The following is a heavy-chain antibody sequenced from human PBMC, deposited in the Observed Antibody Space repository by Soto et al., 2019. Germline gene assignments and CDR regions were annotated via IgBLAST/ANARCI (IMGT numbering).Heavy chain of an antibody. CDR1: DGSISSSSYY. CDR2: IYYSGST. V-gene: IGHV4-39*02. J-gene: IGHJ4*02. CDR3: AAYRTTGTTAFDY. Sequence: QLQLQESGPGLVKPSETLSLTCTVSDGSISSSSYYWGWIRQPPGKGLEWIGSIYYSGSTYYNPSLKSRVTISVDTSKNHFSLKLSSVTAADTPVYYCAAYRTTGTTAFDYWGQGTLVTVST. D-gene: IGHD1-1*01.